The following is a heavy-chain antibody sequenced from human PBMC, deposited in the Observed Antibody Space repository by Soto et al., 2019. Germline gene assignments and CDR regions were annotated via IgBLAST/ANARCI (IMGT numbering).Heavy chain of an antibody. V-gene: IGHV1-2*04. Sequence: QVQLVQSGAEVKKPGASVKVSCKASGYTFTDYYIHWVRQAPGQGLEWMGWMNPKSGGTDYAQKFQGWVTMTRDTSISTAYMELSRLTSDDTAAYYCARNSGSSPELYGLDVWGQGTAVTVSS. D-gene: IGHD1-26*01. CDR1: GYTFTDYY. J-gene: IGHJ6*02. CDR3: ARNSGSSPELYGLDV. CDR2: MNPKSGGT.